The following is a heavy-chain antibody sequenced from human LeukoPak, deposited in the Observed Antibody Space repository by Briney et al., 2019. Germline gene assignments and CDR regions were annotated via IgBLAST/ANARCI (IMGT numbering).Heavy chain of an antibody. CDR3: ARGRIDLFFGVVIEPGLFDY. D-gene: IGHD3-3*01. CDR1: GGTFSNYA. J-gene: IGHJ4*02. CDR2: IIAIFDTP. V-gene: IGHV1-69*06. Sequence: ASVKVSCKAYGGTFSNYASSWVRQAPGQGLEWMGGIIAIFDTPNFAQKFQGRVTITADKSTSTAYMELSRLRSEDTAVYYCARGRIDLFFGVVIEPGLFDYWGQGTLVTVSS.